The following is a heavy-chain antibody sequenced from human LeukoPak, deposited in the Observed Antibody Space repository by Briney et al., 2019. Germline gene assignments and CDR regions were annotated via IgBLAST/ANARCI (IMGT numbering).Heavy chain of an antibody. V-gene: IGHV3-23*01. D-gene: IGHD4-17*01. Sequence: GGSLRLSCAASGFTFSSYAMSWVRQAPGKGLEWVSAISGSGGSTYYADSVKGRFTISRDNAKNSLYLQMNSLRAEDTAVYYCARDSNGDYVFDYWGQGTLVTVSS. CDR1: GFTFSSYA. CDR2: ISGSGGST. CDR3: ARDSNGDYVFDY. J-gene: IGHJ4*02.